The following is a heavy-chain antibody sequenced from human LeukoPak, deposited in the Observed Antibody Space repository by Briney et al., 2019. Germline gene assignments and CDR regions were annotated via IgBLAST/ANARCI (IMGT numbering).Heavy chain of an antibody. CDR2: IKQDGSEK. CDR1: GFTFRSYS. D-gene: IGHD2-2*01. Sequence: PGGSLRLSCATSGFTFRSYSMNWVRQAPGKGLEWVANIKQDGSEKYYVDSVKGRFTISRDNAKNSLYLQMNSLRAEDTAVYYCAKDDNPSAGCPDYWGQGTLVTVSS. CDR3: AKDDNPSAGCPDY. J-gene: IGHJ4*02. V-gene: IGHV3-7*03.